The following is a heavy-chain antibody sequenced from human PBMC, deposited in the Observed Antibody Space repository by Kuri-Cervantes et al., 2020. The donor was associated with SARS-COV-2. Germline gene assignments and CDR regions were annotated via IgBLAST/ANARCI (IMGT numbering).Heavy chain of an antibody. D-gene: IGHD1-26*01. Sequence: GGSLRLSCAASGFTFGSYAMAWVRQAPGKGLEWVSTISGSGGSTYYADSVKGRFTIPRDNSKNTLYLQMNSLRAEDTAVYFCAKTDVGWGANFDYWGQGTLVTVSS. CDR3: AKTDVGWGANFDY. V-gene: IGHV3-23*01. CDR2: ISGSGGST. J-gene: IGHJ4*02. CDR1: GFTFGSYA.